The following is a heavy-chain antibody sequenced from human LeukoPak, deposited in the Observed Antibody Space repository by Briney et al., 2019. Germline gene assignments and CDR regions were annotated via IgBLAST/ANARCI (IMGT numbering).Heavy chain of an antibody. CDR3: ARGTAGITGTTLGDYYYGMDV. D-gene: IGHD1-20*01. CDR1: GYTFTSYG. V-gene: IGHV1-18*01. J-gene: IGHJ6*02. CDR2: TSAYNGNT. Sequence: ASVKVSCKASGYTFTSYGINWVRQAPGQGLEWMGWTSAYNGNTNYAQKLQGRVTMTTDTSTSTAYMELRSLRSEDTAVYYCARGTAGITGTTLGDYYYGMDVWGQGTTVTVSS.